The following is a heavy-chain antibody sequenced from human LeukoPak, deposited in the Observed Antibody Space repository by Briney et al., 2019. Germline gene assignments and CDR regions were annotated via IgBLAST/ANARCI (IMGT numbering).Heavy chain of an antibody. CDR3: ARVDTATLDY. J-gene: IGHJ4*02. V-gene: IGHV1-46*01. CDR2: INPSGGST. Sequence: ASVKVSCKASGYTFTSYYMHWVRQAPGQGLEWMGIINPSGGSTSYAQKFQGRVTITRDTSASTAYMELSSLRSEDTAVYYCARVDTATLDYWGQGTLVTVSS. D-gene: IGHD5-18*01. CDR1: GYTFTSYY.